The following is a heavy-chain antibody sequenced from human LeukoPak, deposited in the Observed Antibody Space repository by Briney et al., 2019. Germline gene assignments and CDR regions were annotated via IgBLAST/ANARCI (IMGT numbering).Heavy chain of an antibody. CDR2: ISRSSSYI. J-gene: IGHJ4*02. CDR3: ASGSTVVRGVSPAGDY. D-gene: IGHD3-10*01. Sequence: GGSLRLSCAASGFTFSSYTMNWVRQAPGKELEWVSSISRSSSYIYYADSMKGRFTISRDNAKNSLDLQMHSLRAEDTAVYYCASGSTVVRGVSPAGDYWGQGTLVTVSS. CDR1: GFTFSSYT. V-gene: IGHV3-21*01.